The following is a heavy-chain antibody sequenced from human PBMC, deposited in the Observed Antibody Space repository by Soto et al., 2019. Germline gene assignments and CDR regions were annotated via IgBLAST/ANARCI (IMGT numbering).Heavy chain of an antibody. CDR1: GGSISSGGYY. CDR2: IYYSGST. V-gene: IGHV4-31*03. CDR3: ARTRYDYSRDKFDP. D-gene: IGHD5-12*01. J-gene: IGHJ5*02. Sequence: QVQLQESGPGLVKPSQTLSLTCTVSGGSISSGGYYWSWIRQHPGKGLEWIGYIYYSGSTYYNPSLKRRVTISVDTSKNQFSLKLSSVTAADTAVYYCARTRYDYSRDKFDPWGQGTLVTVSS.